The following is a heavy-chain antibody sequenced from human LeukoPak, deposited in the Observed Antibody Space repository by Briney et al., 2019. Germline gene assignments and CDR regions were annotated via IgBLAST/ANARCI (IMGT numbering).Heavy chain of an antibody. Sequence: IGCTHYSHKFQGRLTMTRHTSISTAYMHLSRLRSDDTAVYYCARTEYCSSTSCYDYYFDYWGQGTLVTVSS. J-gene: IGHJ4*02. V-gene: IGHV1-2*02. D-gene: IGHD2-2*01. CDR3: ARTEYCSSTSCYDYYFDY. CDR2: IGCT.